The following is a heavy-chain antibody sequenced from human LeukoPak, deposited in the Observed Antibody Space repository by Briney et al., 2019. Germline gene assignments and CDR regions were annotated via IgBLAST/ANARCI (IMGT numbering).Heavy chain of an antibody. CDR1: GGSISSYF. J-gene: IGHJ4*02. D-gene: IGHD2-2*01. CDR3: ARHLGLVAPGAISY. CDR2: IYYSGSS. V-gene: IGHV4-59*08. Sequence: SETLSLTCSVSGGSISSYFWSWIRQPPGKGLEWIGYIYYSGSSNYNPSLKSRVTMSVDTSKKQFSLKLSSVTAADTAVYYCARHLGLVAPGAISYWGQGTLVTVSS.